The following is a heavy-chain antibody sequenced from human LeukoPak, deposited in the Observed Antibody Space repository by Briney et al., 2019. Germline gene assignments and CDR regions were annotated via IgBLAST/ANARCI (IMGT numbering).Heavy chain of an antibody. V-gene: IGHV3-7*01. CDR1: GFTLSSYW. CDR3: ARYCGGDCYGMDV. CDR2: MKQDGSEK. J-gene: IGHJ6*02. D-gene: IGHD2-21*02. Sequence: GGSLRLSCAASGFTLSSYWMSWVRQAPGKGLEWVANMKQDGSEKDYVDSVKGRFTISRDNPKNSLYLQMNSLRAEDTAVYYCARYCGGDCYGMDVWGQGTTVTVSS.